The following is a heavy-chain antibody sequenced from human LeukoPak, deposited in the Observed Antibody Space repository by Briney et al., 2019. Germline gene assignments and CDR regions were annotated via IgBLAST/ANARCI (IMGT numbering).Heavy chain of an antibody. CDR1: GYTFTSYA. J-gene: IGHJ1*01. V-gene: IGHV7-4-1*01. D-gene: IGHD3-10*01. CDR2: INTNTGNP. Sequence: GASVEVSCKASGYTFTSYAMNWGRQAPGQRLEWMGWINTNTGNPTYAHGFTGRFVFSLDTSVSTEYLKMCSLKAEGTAVYYCARDRYYGSGGYLSTPTQYFQHWGQGTLVTVSS. CDR3: ARDRYYGSGGYLSTPTQYFQH.